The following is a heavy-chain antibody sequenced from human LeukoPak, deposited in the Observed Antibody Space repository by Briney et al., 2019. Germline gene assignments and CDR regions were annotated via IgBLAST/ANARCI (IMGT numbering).Heavy chain of an antibody. CDR2: INPNSGGT. CDR3: ARDLRGSYSVDY. J-gene: IGHJ4*02. CDR1: GYTFTGYY. V-gene: IGHV1-2*06. D-gene: IGHD1-26*01. Sequence: ASVKVSCKASGYTFTGYYMHWVRQAPGQGLEWMGRINPNSGGTNYAQKFQGRVTMTGDTSISTAYMELSRLRSDDTAVYYCARDLRGSYSVDYWGQGTLVTVSS.